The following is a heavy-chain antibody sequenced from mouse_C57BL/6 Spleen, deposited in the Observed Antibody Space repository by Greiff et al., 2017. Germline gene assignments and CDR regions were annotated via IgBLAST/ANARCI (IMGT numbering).Heavy chain of an antibody. J-gene: IGHJ4*01. CDR1: GYTFTSYW. Sequence: QVQLQQPGAELVMPGASVKLSCKASGYTFTSYWMHWVKQRPGQGLEWIGEIDPSDSYTNYNQKFKGKSTLTVDKSSSTAYMQRSSLTSEDSAVYYCARRGITTGGYAMENSGEGNS. V-gene: IGHV1-69*01. CDR2: IDPSDSYT. CDR3: ARRGITTGGYAMEN. D-gene: IGHD1-1*01.